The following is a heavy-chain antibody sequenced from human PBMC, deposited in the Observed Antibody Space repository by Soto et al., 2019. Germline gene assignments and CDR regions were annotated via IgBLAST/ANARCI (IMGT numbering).Heavy chain of an antibody. D-gene: IGHD3-3*01. CDR3: AKEMENDFWSVNYYGLDV. J-gene: IGHJ6*02. Sequence: PGGSLRLSCAVSGFTFSIYAMAWVRQAPGKGLEWVSGISGSGGRTYYADSVKGRLTISRDNSKNTLYLQMNSLRVEDTAVYYCAKEMENDFWSVNYYGLDVWGQGTTVTVSS. CDR2: ISGSGGRT. CDR1: GFTFSIYA. V-gene: IGHV3-23*01.